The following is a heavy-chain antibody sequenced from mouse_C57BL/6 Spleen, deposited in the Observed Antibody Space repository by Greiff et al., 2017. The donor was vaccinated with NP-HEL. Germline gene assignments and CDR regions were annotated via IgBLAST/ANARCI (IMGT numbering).Heavy chain of an antibody. V-gene: IGHV1-64*01. J-gene: IGHJ2*01. CDR2: IHPNSGST. Sequence: VQLQQPGAELVKPGASVKLSCKASGYTFTSYWMHWVKQRPGQGLEWIGMIHPNSGSTNYNEKFKSKATLTVDKSSSTAYMQLSSLTSEDSAVYYCARSYYGTYFDYWGQGTTLTVSS. CDR1: GYTFTSYW. D-gene: IGHD1-1*01. CDR3: ARSYYGTYFDY.